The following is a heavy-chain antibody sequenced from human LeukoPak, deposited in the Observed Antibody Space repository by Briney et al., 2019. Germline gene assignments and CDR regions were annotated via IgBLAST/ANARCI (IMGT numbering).Heavy chain of an antibody. CDR2: ISGSGGST. CDR1: GFTFSTYA. CDR3: VKDGILAAPPDDYYYMDV. J-gene: IGHJ6*03. V-gene: IGHV3-23*01. D-gene: IGHD6-6*01. Sequence: GGSLRLSCAASGFTFSTYAMNWVRQAPGKGLEWVSGISGSGGSTYYADSVKGRFTISGDKSKNTLYLQMNSLRAEDTAVYYCVKDGILAAPPDDYYYMDVWGKGTTVTVSS.